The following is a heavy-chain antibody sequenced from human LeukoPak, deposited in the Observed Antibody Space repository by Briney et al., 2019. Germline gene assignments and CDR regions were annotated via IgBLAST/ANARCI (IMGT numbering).Heavy chain of an antibody. J-gene: IGHJ6*03. Sequence: SETLSLTCTVSGGSISDYYWTWIRQPPGKGLEWIGYIYYSGGTNYNPSVKSRVTISVGTSKNQFSLKLSSVTAADTAVYYCARRAAAVGTYYMDVWGKGTTVTVSS. CDR1: GGSISDYY. V-gene: IGHV4-59*01. D-gene: IGHD6-13*01. CDR3: ARRAAAVGTYYMDV. CDR2: IYYSGGT.